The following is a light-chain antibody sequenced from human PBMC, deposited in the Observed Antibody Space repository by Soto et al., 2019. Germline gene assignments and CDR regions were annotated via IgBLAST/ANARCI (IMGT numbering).Light chain of an antibody. CDR3: QSYNSSLNGVV. Sequence: QSVLTQPPSVSGAPGQRVTITCTGSSSNIGADYGVHWYQQLPGTAPKPLIYDNTNRPSGVPDRFSGSKSVTSTSLAITWLQAGDQADYYCQSYNSSLNGVVFGGGTTLTV. J-gene: IGLJ2*01. V-gene: IGLV1-40*01. CDR2: DNT. CDR1: SSNIGADYG.